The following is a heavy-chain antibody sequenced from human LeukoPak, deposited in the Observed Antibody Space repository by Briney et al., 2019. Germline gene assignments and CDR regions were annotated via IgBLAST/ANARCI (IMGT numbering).Heavy chain of an antibody. CDR1: GFTFSSYA. CDR2: ISYDGSKQ. D-gene: IGHD4-17*01. CDR3: ARDTHAYGEIFDD. J-gene: IGHJ4*02. V-gene: IGHV3-30*03. Sequence: GRSLRLSCAASGFTFSSYAMHWVRQAPGKGLEWVAFISYDGSKQFYGDSVKGLFTVSRDNSKHTLYLQVKSLRAEDTAVYYCARDTHAYGEIFDDCGQGTLVPVSS.